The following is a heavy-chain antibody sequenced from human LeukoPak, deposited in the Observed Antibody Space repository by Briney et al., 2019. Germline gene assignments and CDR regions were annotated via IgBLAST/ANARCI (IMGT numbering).Heavy chain of an antibody. CDR2: IYSGGST. CDR1: GFTVSSNY. Sequence: PGGSLRLSCAASGFTVSSNYMSWVGQAPGKGLEWVSVIYSGGSTYYADSVKGRFTISRDNSKNTLYLQMNSLRAEDTAVYYCARDLPLMVRGVIITYYYGMDVWGQGTTVTVSS. V-gene: IGHV3-66*01. CDR3: ARDLPLMVRGVIITYYYGMDV. D-gene: IGHD3-10*01. J-gene: IGHJ6*02.